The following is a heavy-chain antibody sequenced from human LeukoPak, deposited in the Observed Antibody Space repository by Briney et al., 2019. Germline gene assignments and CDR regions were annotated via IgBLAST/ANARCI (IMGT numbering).Heavy chain of an antibody. Sequence: GGSLRLSCAASGFTFSSYGMHWVRQAPGKGLEWVAVISYDGSNKYYADSVKGRFTISRDNSKNTLYLQMNSLRAEDTAVYYCATLLTGSPFDYWGQGTLVTVSS. D-gene: IGHD3-9*01. CDR2: ISYDGSNK. J-gene: IGHJ4*02. V-gene: IGHV3-30*03. CDR1: GFTFSSYG. CDR3: ATLLTGSPFDY.